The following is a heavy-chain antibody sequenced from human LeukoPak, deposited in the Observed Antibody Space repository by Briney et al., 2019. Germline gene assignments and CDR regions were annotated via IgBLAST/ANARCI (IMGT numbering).Heavy chain of an antibody. J-gene: IGHJ4*02. CDR2: INSDGSST. CDR3: TCIAARRGVDY. D-gene: IGHD6-6*01. V-gene: IGHV3-74*01. CDR1: GFTFSSYW. Sequence: GGSLRLSCAASGFTFSSYWMHWVRQAPGKGLVWVSRINSDGSSTSYADSVKGRFAISRDNAKNTLYLQMNSLRAEDTAVYYCTCIAARRGVDYWGQGTLVTVPS.